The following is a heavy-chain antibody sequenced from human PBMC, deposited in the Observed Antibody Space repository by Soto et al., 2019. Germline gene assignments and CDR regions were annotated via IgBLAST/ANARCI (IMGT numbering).Heavy chain of an antibody. J-gene: IGHJ3*02. CDR2: IYSGGST. CDR3: AVAYYYGSGSYSNDAFDI. D-gene: IGHD3-10*01. CDR1: GFTFSDYY. V-gene: IGHV3-53*01. Sequence: PGGSLRLSCAASGFTFSDYYMSWVRQAPGKGLEWVSVIYSGGSTYYADSVKGRFTISRDNSKNTLYLQMNSLRAEDTAVYYCAVAYYYGSGSYSNDAFDIWGQGTMVNVSS.